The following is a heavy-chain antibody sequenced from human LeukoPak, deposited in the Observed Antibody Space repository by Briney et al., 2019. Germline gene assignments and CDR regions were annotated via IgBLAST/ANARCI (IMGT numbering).Heavy chain of an antibody. CDR2: ISSSSSTI. D-gene: IGHD3-22*01. CDR1: GFTFSSYS. Sequence: PGGSLRLSCAASGFTFSSYSMNWVRQAPGKGQEWVSYISSSSSTIYHADSVKGRFTISRDDAKNSLDLQMNSLRDEDTAVYYCAREGDSSGPSVGLDYWGQGTLVTVSS. CDR3: AREGDSSGPSVGLDY. V-gene: IGHV3-48*02. J-gene: IGHJ4*02.